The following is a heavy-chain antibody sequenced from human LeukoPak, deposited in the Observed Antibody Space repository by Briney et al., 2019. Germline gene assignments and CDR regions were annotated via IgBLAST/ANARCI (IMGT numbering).Heavy chain of an antibody. CDR1: GFTFSSYS. J-gene: IGHJ3*02. CDR3: ARDFPDDYGDYLRGFDI. V-gene: IGHV3-48*04. Sequence: GGSLRLSCAASGFTFSSYSMNWVRQAPGKGLEWVSYISSSSSTIYYADSVKGRFTISRDNAKNSLYLQMNSLRAEDTAVYYCARDFPDDYGDYLRGFDIWGQGTMVTVSS. D-gene: IGHD4-17*01. CDR2: ISSSSSTI.